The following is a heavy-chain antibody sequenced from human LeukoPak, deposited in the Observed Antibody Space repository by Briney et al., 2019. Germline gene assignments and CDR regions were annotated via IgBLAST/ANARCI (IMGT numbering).Heavy chain of an antibody. V-gene: IGHV1-18*01. CDR2: ISAYNGNT. D-gene: IGHD1-7*01. CDR1: GYTFTSYG. J-gene: IGHJ6*02. Sequence: ASVKVSCKASGYTFTSYGISWVRQAPGQGLEWMGCISAYNGNTNYAQKLQGRVTMTTDTSTSTAYMELRSLRSDDTAVYYCARGRTGTTWYYYGMDVWGQGTTVTVSS. CDR3: ARGRTGTTWYYYGMDV.